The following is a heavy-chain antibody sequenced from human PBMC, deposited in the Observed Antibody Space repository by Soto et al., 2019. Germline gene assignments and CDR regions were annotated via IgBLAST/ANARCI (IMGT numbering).Heavy chain of an antibody. D-gene: IGHD3-22*01. CDR1: GGSFSGYY. CDR2: INHSGST. Sequence: SETLSLTCAVYGGSFSGYYWSWIRQPPGKGLEWIGEINHSGSTNYNPSLKSRVTISVDTSKNQFSLKLSSVTAADTAVYYCARVSHYYDSSGYSNYYYYGMDVWGQGTTVTVSS. J-gene: IGHJ6*02. V-gene: IGHV4-34*01. CDR3: ARVSHYYDSSGYSNYYYYGMDV.